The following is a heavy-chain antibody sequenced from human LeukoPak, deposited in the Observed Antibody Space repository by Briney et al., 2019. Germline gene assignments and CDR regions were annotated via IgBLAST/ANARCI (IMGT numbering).Heavy chain of an antibody. CDR3: ARPTRQQLVASGYFDY. V-gene: IGHV3-30*04. D-gene: IGHD6-13*01. CDR2: ISYDGSNK. J-gene: IGHJ4*02. Sequence: GGSLRLSCAASGFTFSSYAMHWVRQAPGKGLEWVAVISYDGSNKYYADSVKGRFTISRDNSKNTLYLQMNSLRAEDTAVYYCARPTRQQLVASGYFDYWGQGTLVTVSS. CDR1: GFTFSSYA.